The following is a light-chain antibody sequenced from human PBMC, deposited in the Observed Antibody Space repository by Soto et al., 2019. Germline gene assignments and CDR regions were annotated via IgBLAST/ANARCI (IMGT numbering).Light chain of an antibody. J-gene: IGLJ2*01. Sequence: QSVLTQPPSASGTPGQRVTISCSGSCSNIGSNTVNWYQQLPGTAPKLLIYSNNQRPSGVPDRFSGSKSGTSASLAISGLQSEDEADYYCAAWDDSLNGPVVFGGGTKLTVL. V-gene: IGLV1-44*01. CDR2: SNN. CDR1: CSNIGSNT. CDR3: AAWDDSLNGPVV.